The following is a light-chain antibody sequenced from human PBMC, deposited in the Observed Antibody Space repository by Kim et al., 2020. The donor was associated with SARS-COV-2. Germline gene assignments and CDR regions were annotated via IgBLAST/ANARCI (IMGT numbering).Light chain of an antibody. CDR1: QSISWY. J-gene: IGKJ2*01. Sequence: SASVGDRVTITCQASQSISWYVNWYQEQPGKAPKLLIYAATSLQSDVPLRFSGSGSGTEFTPTINSLQPEDVATYSCQQSYYLPYTFGQGTKLEI. CDR3: QQSYYLPYT. V-gene: IGKV1-39*01. CDR2: AAT.